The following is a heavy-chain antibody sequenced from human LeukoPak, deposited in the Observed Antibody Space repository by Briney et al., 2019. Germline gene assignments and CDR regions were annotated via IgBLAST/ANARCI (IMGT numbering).Heavy chain of an antibody. CDR2: IGGSGSST. D-gene: IGHD5-18*01. J-gene: IGHJ4*02. V-gene: IGHV3-23*01. CDR1: EFTFSNYA. CDR3: VEGGAARFGY. Sequence: GGSLRLSCAASEFTFSNYAMSWVRQAPGKGLEWVSGIGGSGSSTYYSDSVRGRFTISRDNSKNTLYLQMNSLRAEDTAVYYCVEGGAARFGYWGQGTLVAVSS.